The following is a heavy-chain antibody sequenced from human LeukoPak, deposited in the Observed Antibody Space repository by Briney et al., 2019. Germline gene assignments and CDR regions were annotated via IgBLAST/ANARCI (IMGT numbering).Heavy chain of an antibody. J-gene: IGHJ1*01. V-gene: IGHV1-2*02. CDR3: ARAAKRCSSTSCYAYFQH. Sequence: ASVKVSCKASGYTFTGYYMHRVRQAPGQGLEWMGWINPNSGGTNYAQKFQGRVTMTRDTSISTAYMELSRLRSDDTAVYYCARAAKRCSSTSCYAYFQHWGQGTLVTVSS. CDR1: GYTFTGYY. D-gene: IGHD2-2*01. CDR2: INPNSGGT.